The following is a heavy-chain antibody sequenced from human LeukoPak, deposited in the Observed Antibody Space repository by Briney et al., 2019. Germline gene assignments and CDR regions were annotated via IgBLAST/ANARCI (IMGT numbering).Heavy chain of an antibody. D-gene: IGHD2-2*01. CDR2: ISYDGIDK. Sequence: PGGSLRLSCAASGFTFSSYAMHWVRQTPGKGLEWVAVISYDGIDKYYADSVKGRFTISRDNSKNTPYLQMNSLKSEDTAVYYCAKGSCSSTTCLKTDWGQGAPVTVSS. CDR1: GFTFSSYA. J-gene: IGHJ4*02. V-gene: IGHV3-30*18. CDR3: AKGSCSSTTCLKTD.